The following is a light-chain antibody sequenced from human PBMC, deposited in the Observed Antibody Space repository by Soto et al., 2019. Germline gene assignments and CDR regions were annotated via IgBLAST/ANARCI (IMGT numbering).Light chain of an antibody. CDR1: QGISGY. CDR3: QQLYSYPVT. Sequence: DIQLTQSPSFLSASVGDRVTXXCRASQGISGYLAWYQQKPGKAPKLLIYATSTLQSGVPSRFSGRGSGTEFTLTISSLQPEDFATYYCQQLYSYPVTFGQGTKLEIK. CDR2: ATS. J-gene: IGKJ2*01. V-gene: IGKV1-9*01.